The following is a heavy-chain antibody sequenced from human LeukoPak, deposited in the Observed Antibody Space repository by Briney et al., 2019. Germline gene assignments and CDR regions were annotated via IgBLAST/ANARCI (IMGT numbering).Heavy chain of an antibody. V-gene: IGHV3-7*04. D-gene: IGHD5-24*01. J-gene: IGHJ4*02. Sequence: RGSLRLSCAASGFTFSTYWMSWVRQAPGKGLEWVANIKQDGSEKYYVDSVKGRFTISRDNAKNSLFLQMNSLRAEDTAVYYCARPGDGYNWGRFDYWGQGTLVTVSS. CDR2: IKQDGSEK. CDR1: GFTFSTYW. CDR3: ARPGDGYNWGRFDY.